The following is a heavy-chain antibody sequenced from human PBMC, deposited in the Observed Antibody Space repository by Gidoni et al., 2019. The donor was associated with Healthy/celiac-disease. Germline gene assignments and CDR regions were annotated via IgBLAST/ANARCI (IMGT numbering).Heavy chain of an antibody. J-gene: IGHJ5*02. CDR2: ISAYNGNT. CDR1: GYTFTSYG. Sequence: QVQLVQSGAEGKKPGAAVKDSCKASGYTFTSYGISWVRQAPGQGLDWMGWISAYNGNTNYAQKLQGRVTMTTDTSTSTAYMELRSLRSDDTAVYYCARGRSSGWYSSWFDPWGQGTLVTVSS. D-gene: IGHD6-19*01. CDR3: ARGRSSGWYSSWFDP. V-gene: IGHV1-18*01.